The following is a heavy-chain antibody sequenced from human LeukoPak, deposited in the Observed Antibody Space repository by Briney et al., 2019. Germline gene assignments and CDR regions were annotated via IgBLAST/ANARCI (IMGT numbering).Heavy chain of an antibody. CDR1: GGSISSGDYS. CDR2: IYYSGST. Sequence: SETLSLTCAVSGGSISSGDYSWSWIRQPPGKGLEWIGYIYYSGSTKYTPSLKSRVTISEDTSKNLFSLKLSSVTAADTALYYCARGAAAVYWGQGTLVTVSS. D-gene: IGHD6-13*01. V-gene: IGHV4-30-4*07. CDR3: ARGAAAVY. J-gene: IGHJ4*02.